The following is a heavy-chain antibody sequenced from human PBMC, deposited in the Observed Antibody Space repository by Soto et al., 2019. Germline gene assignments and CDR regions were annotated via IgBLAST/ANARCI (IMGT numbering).Heavy chain of an antibody. CDR1: GGTFSNYA. V-gene: IGHV1-69*12. CDR3: VRDRAVAGTDSYYYGMVV. Sequence: QVQLVQSGAEVKKPESSVKVSCKASGGTFSNYAFSWVRQAPGEGLEWMGGTFPFFATSTYAQKFQGRVTIAADYSTRTVYMELSSLTSEDTAVYYCVRDRAVAGTDSYYYGMVVLGQGTTVTVSS. CDR2: TFPFFATS. J-gene: IGHJ6*02. D-gene: IGHD6-19*01.